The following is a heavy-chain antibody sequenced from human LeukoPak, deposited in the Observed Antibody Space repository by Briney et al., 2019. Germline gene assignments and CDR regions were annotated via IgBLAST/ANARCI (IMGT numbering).Heavy chain of an antibody. CDR3: ARAGYSYGDGFDY. V-gene: IGHV4-59*01. Sequence: SETLSLTCTVSGDSIRKYYWNWIRQPPGKGLEWIGHIYYSGSTKYNPSLKSRVTISVDTSKNQFSLKLSSVTAADTAVYYCARAGYSYGDGFDYWGQGTLVIVSS. D-gene: IGHD5-18*01. CDR2: IYYSGST. CDR1: GDSIRKYY. J-gene: IGHJ4*02.